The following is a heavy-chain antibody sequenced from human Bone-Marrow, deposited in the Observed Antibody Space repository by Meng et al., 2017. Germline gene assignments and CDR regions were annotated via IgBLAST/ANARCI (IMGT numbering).Heavy chain of an antibody. D-gene: IGHD3-3*01. Sequence: GRREESGPGLVRPSGTLPLTCAVSGASISSSHWWGWVRQPPGKGLEWIGEIYHDGSTNYTPSLKSRVTISVDKSKNQFSLKLSSVTAADTAVYYCARAAYDIWSGYAPWGQGSLVTVSS. CDR2: IYHDGST. V-gene: IGHV4-4*02. CDR1: GASISSSHW. J-gene: IGHJ5*02. CDR3: ARAAYDIWSGYAP.